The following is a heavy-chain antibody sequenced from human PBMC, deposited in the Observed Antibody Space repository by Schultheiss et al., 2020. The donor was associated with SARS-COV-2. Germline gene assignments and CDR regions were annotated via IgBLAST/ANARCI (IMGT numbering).Heavy chain of an antibody. D-gene: IGHD3-22*01. CDR3: AKEHSSGPFFDY. J-gene: IGHJ4*02. V-gene: IGHV3-23*01. Sequence: GGSLRLSCSASGFTFSDYGMHWVRQAPGKGLEWVSAISGSGADTYYADSVKGRFTISRDNSKNTLYLQMNSLRAEDTAVYYCAKEHSSGPFFDYWGQGTLVTVSS. CDR1: GFTFSDYG. CDR2: ISGSGADT.